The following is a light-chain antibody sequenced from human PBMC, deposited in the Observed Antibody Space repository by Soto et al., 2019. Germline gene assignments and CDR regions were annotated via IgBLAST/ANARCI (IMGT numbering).Light chain of an antibody. Sequence: SVRTHPRSVSGSPGQSVTISCTRTISDVGGYNYVSWYQQHPGKAPKLMIYDVSKRPSGVPDRFSGYKSGNTASLTISGLQGEDSADYYCCSYAGSQTRVFGTGTKV. CDR1: ISDVGGYNY. CDR2: DVS. CDR3: CSYAGSQTRV. J-gene: IGLJ1*01. V-gene: IGLV2-11*01.